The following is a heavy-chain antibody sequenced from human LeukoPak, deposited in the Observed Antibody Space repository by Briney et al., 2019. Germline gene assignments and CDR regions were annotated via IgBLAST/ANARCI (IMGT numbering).Heavy chain of an antibody. D-gene: IGHD3-22*01. CDR2: INSDGSST. V-gene: IGHV3-74*01. CDR1: GFTFSSYW. CDR3: ARARTRRFGYYYDSSGYYTGDYFDY. Sequence: GGSLRLSCAASGFTFSSYWMHWVRQAPGKGLVWVSHINSDGSSTTYTDSVKGRFTISRDNAKNTLYLQMNSLRAEDTAVYYCARARTRRFGYYYDSSGYYTGDYFDYWGQGTLVTVSS. J-gene: IGHJ4*02.